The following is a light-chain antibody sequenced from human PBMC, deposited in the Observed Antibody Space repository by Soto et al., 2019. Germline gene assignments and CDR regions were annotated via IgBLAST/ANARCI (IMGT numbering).Light chain of an antibody. Sequence: QSVLTQPPSVSEAPGQRVTISCTGSSSNIGAGYEAHWYQQVPGTAPKLLIYENNNRPAGVPDRFPGSKSGTSASLAITVLQAEDEVEYYSQSYDSSLRGYVFGTGPKLTVL. CDR1: SSNIGAGYE. CDR3: QSYDSSLRGYV. V-gene: IGLV1-40*01. J-gene: IGLJ1*01. CDR2: ENN.